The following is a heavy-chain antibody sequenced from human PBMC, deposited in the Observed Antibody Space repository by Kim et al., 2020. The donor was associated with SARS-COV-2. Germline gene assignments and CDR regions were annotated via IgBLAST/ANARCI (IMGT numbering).Heavy chain of an antibody. V-gene: IGHV1-2*02. Sequence: NYAQKFHGRVTMTRDTSISTAYMELSRLSSDDTAVYYCARDGEAADAFDIWGQGTMVTVSS. J-gene: IGHJ3*02. D-gene: IGHD2-21*01. CDR3: ARDGEAADAFDI.